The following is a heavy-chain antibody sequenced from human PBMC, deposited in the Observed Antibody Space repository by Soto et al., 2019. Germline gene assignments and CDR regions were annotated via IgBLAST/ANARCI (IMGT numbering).Heavy chain of an antibody. J-gene: IGHJ4*02. CDR2: IHWDDEK. D-gene: IGHD6-19*01. CDR3: AYMPFVLGSGWNLDC. CDR1: GFALNTRGVG. V-gene: IGHV2-5*02. Sequence: QITLKESGPTLVIPTQTLTLTCTFSGFALNTRGVGVGWIRQPPGKALEWVALIHWDDEKRYSPSLRNTPAVTKDTSKNQVVLIMTNLDPVDMATCYCAYMPFVLGSGWNLDCWGQGILVTVSS.